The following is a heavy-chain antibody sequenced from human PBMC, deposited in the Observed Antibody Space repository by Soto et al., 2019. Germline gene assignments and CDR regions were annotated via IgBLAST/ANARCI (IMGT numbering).Heavy chain of an antibody. J-gene: IGHJ4*02. CDR2: INPSGGST. V-gene: IGHV1-46*01. CDR3: ARVGVNMETFHFDC. CDR1: GYTFTSYY. D-gene: IGHD2-21*01. Sequence: ASVKVSCKASGYTFTSYYMHWVRQAPGQGLEWMGIINPSGGSTSYAQKFQGRVTMTRDTSTSTVYMELSSLRSEDTAVYYCARVGVNMETFHFDCGGKGTLATVPS.